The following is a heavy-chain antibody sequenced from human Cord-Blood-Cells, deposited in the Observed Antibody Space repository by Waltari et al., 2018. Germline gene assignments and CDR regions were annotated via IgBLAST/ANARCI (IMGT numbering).Heavy chain of an antibody. CDR3: ARRPTPAGLRGGYMDV. Sequence: QVQLQQWGAGLLKPSETPSLTCAVYGGSFSGYYWSWIRQPPGKGLEWIGEINHSGSTNYNPSLKSRVTISVDTSKNQFSLKLSSVTAADTAVYYCARRPTPAGLRGGYMDVWGKGTTVTVSS. D-gene: IGHD3-16*01. CDR1: GGSFSGYY. V-gene: IGHV4-34*01. CDR2: INHSGST. J-gene: IGHJ6*03.